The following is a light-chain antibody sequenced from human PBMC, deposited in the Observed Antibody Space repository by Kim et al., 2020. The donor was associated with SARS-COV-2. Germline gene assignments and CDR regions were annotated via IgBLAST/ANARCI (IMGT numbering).Light chain of an antibody. V-gene: IGKV2-28*01. CDR1: QSLLHGNGNNY. J-gene: IGKJ4*01. Sequence: DIVMTQSPLSLPVTPGEPASISCRSSQSLLHGNGNNYLDWYLQKPGQSPQLLIYLGSNRASGVPDRFSGSGSGTDFTLKISRVEAEDVGVYYCMQALQTPITFGGGTKLEIK. CDR3: MQALQTPIT. CDR2: LGS.